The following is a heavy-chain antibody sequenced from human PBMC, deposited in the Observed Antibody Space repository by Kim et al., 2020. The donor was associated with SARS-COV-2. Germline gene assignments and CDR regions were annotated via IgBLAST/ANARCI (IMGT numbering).Heavy chain of an antibody. CDR1: GGTFSSYA. J-gene: IGHJ6*02. CDR2: IIPIFGTA. CDR3: ARATEKRGYYDSSGYYYDYYYGMDV. V-gene: IGHV1-69*13. D-gene: IGHD3-22*01. Sequence: SVKVSCKASGGTFSSYAISWVRQAPGQGLEWMGGIIPIFGTANYAQKFQGRVTITADESTSTAYMELSSLRSEDTAVYYCARATEKRGYYDSSGYYYDYYYGMDVWGQGTTVTVSS.